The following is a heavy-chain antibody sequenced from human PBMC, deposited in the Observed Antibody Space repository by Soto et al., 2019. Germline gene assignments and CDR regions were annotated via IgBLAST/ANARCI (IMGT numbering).Heavy chain of an antibody. CDR2: IDPSDSYT. CDR1: GYSFTSYW. V-gene: IGHV5-10-1*01. J-gene: IGHJ5*02. D-gene: IGHD3-22*01. Sequence: GESLKISCKGSGYSFTSYWISWVRQMPGKGLEWMGRIDPSDSYTNYSPSFQGHVTISADESISTAYLQWSNLKASDTAMYYCARSPMKDYYDSSGYYYSWFEPWGQGTLVTVSS. CDR3: ARSPMKDYYDSSGYYYSWFEP.